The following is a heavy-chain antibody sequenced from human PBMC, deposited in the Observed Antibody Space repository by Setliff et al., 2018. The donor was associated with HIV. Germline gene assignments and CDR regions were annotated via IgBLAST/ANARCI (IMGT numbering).Heavy chain of an antibody. J-gene: IGHJ6*02. V-gene: IGHV3-21*06. CDR3: AKDSDYGDYHFYGMDV. D-gene: IGHD4-17*01. CDR2: ISSTSTYT. CDR1: GFIFSDHL. Sequence: GGSLRLSCTASGFIFSDHLMDWVRQAPGKGLEWVSSISSTSTYTYYADSLKGRFTTSRDNAKNSLYLQMNSLRAEDTAVYYCAKDSDYGDYHFYGMDVWGQGTTVTVSS.